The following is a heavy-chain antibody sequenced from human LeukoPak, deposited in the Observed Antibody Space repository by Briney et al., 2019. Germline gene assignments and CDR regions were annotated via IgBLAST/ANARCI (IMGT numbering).Heavy chain of an antibody. J-gene: IGHJ4*02. CDR2: IIPIFGTA. CDR3: ARAGISYDIVVVPALINLDY. D-gene: IGHD2-2*01. Sequence: SVKVSCKASGGTFSSYAISWVRQAPGQGLEWMGGIIPIFGTANYAQKFQGKVTITTDESTSTAYMELSSLRSEDTAVYYCARAGISYDIVVVPALINLDYWGQGTLVTVSS. V-gene: IGHV1-69*05. CDR1: GGTFSSYA.